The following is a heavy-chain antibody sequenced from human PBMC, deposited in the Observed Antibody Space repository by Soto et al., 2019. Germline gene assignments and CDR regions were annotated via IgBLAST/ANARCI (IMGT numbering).Heavy chain of an antibody. Sequence: GGSLRLSCAASGFTFSSYAMSWVRQAPWKGLEWVSAISGSGGSTYYADSVKGRFTTSRDNSKNTLYLQMNSLRAEDTAVYYCAKENGYSSSWFEFDYWGQGTLVTVSS. D-gene: IGHD6-13*01. V-gene: IGHV3-23*01. CDR3: AKENGYSSSWFEFDY. CDR1: GFTFSSYA. CDR2: ISGSGGST. J-gene: IGHJ4*02.